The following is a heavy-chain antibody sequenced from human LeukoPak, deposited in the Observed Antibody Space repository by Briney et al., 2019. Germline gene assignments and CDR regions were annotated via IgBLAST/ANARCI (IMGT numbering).Heavy chain of an antibody. CDR2: ISGSGGST. J-gene: IGHJ4*02. CDR3: AKHEGSSGSYCHFHY. CDR1: GFTFSSYA. D-gene: IGHD3-10*01. V-gene: IGHV3-23*01. Sequence: GGSLRLSCAASGFTFSSYAMSWVRQAPGKGLEWVSAISGSGGSTYYGDSVKGRFTISRDNSKNTLYLQLNRLRAEDTAVYYCAKHEGSSGSYCHFHYWCQGTLVTVSS.